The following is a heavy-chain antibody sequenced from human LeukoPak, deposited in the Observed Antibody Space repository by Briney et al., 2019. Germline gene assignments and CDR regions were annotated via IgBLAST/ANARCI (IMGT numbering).Heavy chain of an antibody. V-gene: IGHV3-30-3*01. CDR3: ARGGYSSSWNFDY. CDR2: IWYDGSIK. CDR1: VHTFRAYA. D-gene: IGHD6-13*01. J-gene: IGHJ4*02. Sequence: GGSLRLSCAASVHTFRAYAFHWAREAPSKGLECVADIWYDGSIKYYADSVKGRFTICRDNSKNTLYLQMNSLRGEDTAVYYCARGGYSSSWNFDYWGQGTLVTVSS.